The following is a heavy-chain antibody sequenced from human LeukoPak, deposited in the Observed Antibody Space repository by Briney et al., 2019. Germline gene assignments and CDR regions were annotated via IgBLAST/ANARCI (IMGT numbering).Heavy chain of an antibody. J-gene: IGHJ3*02. CDR3: ARDAPANAFDI. CDR2: IYTSGST. Sequence: SETLSLTCTVSGGSISSGSYYWSWIRQPAGKGLEWIGRIYTSGSTNYNPSLKSRVTISVDTSKNQFSLKLSSVTAADTAVYYCARDAPANAFDIWGQGTMVTVSS. V-gene: IGHV4-61*02. CDR1: GGSISSGSYY.